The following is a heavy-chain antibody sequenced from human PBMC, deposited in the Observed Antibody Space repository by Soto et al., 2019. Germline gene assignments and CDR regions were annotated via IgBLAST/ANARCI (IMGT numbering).Heavy chain of an antibody. J-gene: IGHJ4*02. V-gene: IGHV1-18*01. CDR3: ARMTDYGDYEYFDY. CDR2: VSAYNGNT. D-gene: IGHD4-17*01. Sequence: ASVKVSCKASGYTFASDAISWVRQAPGQGLEWMGWVSAYNGNTNYAQKLQDRVTMTTDTSTSTAYMELRSLRSDDTAVYYCARMTDYGDYEYFDYWGQGSLVTVSS. CDR1: GYTFASDA.